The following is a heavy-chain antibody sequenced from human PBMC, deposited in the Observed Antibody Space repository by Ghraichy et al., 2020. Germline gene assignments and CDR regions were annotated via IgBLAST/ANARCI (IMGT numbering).Heavy chain of an antibody. J-gene: IGHJ4*02. V-gene: IGHV3-23*01. CDR1: GFTFSSYA. CDR2: ISGSGGST. D-gene: IGHD6-6*01. CDR3: AKDRDSSSSGSDY. Sequence: GGSPRLSCAASGFTFSSYAMSWVRQAPGKGLEWVSAISGSGGSTYYADSVKGRFTISRDNSKNTLYLQMNSLRAEDTAVYYCAKDRDSSSSGSDYWGQGTLVTVSS.